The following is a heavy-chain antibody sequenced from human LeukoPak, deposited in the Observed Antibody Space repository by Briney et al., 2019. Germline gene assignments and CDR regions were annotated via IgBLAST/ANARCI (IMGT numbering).Heavy chain of an antibody. CDR1: GITLSSHA. CDR3: AKGGEATMRDGYNYYYYYMEV. CDR2: ISGSGGHT. Sequence: PGGSLRLSCATSGITLSSHAMSWVRQAPGKGLEWVSLISGSGGHTYYGDSVKGRFTISRDNSKNTFHLQMNSLRADDTAVYYCAKGGEATMRDGYNYYYYYMEVWGKGTTVTVSS. D-gene: IGHD5-24*01. J-gene: IGHJ6*03. V-gene: IGHV3-23*01.